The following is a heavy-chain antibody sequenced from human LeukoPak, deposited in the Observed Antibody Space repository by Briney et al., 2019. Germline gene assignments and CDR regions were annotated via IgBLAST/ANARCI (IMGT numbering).Heavy chain of an antibody. CDR3: AKDPNFGQSQIIYYFDY. CDR2: ISGGGSSS. D-gene: IGHD3-10*01. CDR1: GFTFNSFA. V-gene: IGHV3-23*01. J-gene: IGHJ4*02. Sequence: PGGSLRLSCAASGFTFNSFAMSWVRQAPGKGLEWVSSISGGGSSSYNADSVRGRFTISRDNSKNTLYLQMNSLRAGDTAVYYCAKDPNFGQSQIIYYFDYWGQGTLVTVSS.